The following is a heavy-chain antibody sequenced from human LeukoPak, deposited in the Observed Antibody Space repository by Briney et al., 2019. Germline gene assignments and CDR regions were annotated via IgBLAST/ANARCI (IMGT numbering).Heavy chain of an antibody. Sequence: HPGGSLRLSCAASGFTFSSYAMCWVRQAPGKGLEWVSAISGSGGSTYYADSVKGRFTISRDNSKNTLYLQMNSLRAEDTAVYYCAKDPPLTSYYYDSSGYYFDYWGQGTLVTVSS. J-gene: IGHJ4*02. V-gene: IGHV3-23*01. CDR2: ISGSGGST. CDR3: AKDPPLTSYYYDSSGYYFDY. CDR1: GFTFSSYA. D-gene: IGHD3-22*01.